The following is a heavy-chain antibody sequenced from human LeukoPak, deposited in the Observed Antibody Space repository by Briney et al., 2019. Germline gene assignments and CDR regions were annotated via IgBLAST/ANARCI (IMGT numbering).Heavy chain of an antibody. CDR3: ARETILAVAGDF. D-gene: IGHD6-19*01. CDR1: GFTFSSYS. CDR2: ISSTSITM. J-gene: IGHJ4*02. V-gene: IGHV3-48*01. Sequence: GASLRLSCAASGFTFSSYSMNWVRQAPGKGLEWVSYISSTSITMYYADSVKGRFTISRDNAKNSLYLQMNSLRADDTAVYYCARETILAVAGDFWGQGTLVTVSS.